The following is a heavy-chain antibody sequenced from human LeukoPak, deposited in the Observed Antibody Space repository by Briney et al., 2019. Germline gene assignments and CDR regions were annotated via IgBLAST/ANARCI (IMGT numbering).Heavy chain of an antibody. CDR2: INSDGSIT. CDR1: GFTFSSYW. CDR3: ARELRRYYDSSGYGMDV. D-gene: IGHD3-22*01. V-gene: IGHV3-74*01. J-gene: IGHJ6*02. Sequence: PGGSLRLSCAASGFTFSSYWMHWVRQAPGEGLVWVSRINSDGSITTYADSVKGRITISRDNAKNTLYLQMNSLRAEDTAVYYCARELRRYYDSSGYGMDVWGQGTTVTVSS.